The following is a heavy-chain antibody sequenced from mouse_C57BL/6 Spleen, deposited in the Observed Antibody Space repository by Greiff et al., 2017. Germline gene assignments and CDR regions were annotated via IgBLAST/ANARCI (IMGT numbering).Heavy chain of an antibody. CDR1: GYTFTSYW. J-gene: IGHJ3*01. CDR3: AREGMVTRFAY. CDR2: IDPSDSET. D-gene: IGHD2-2*01. Sequence: QVQLKQPGAELVRPGSSVKLSCKASGYTFTSYWMHWVKQRPIQGLEWIGNIDPSDSETHYNQKFKDKATLTVDKSSSTAYMQLSSLTSEYSAVYYCAREGMVTRFAYWGQGTLGTVSA. V-gene: IGHV1-52*01.